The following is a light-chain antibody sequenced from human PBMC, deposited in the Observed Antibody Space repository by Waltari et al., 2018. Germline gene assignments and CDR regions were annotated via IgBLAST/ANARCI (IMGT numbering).Light chain of an antibody. J-gene: IGKJ1*01. V-gene: IGKV1D-16*01. CDR1: QDLDNW. CDR2: GAS. CDR3: QQYKSYKT. Sequence: IQVTQSPSSLSASVGDRVTIPGRASQDLDNWFAWYQQKPGKAPTLLIYGASVLESGVPSRFGGSGAGTDFTLTISSLQPEGFATYYCQQYKSYKTFGQGTRVEIK.